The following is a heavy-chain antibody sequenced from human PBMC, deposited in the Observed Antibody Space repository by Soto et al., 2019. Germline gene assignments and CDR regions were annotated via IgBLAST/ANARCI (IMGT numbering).Heavy chain of an antibody. CDR1: NGYINSGGFY. CDR3: ARGGIAGHGFDP. Sequence: QVQLQESGPGLLKPSQTLSLTCNVSNGYINSGGFYWSWIRQHPGKGLEWIGYIFHSGSTLSNPALNSRVTLSADTSKNQLSLNLRSVTVADTAVYYCARGGIAGHGFDPWGQGILVTVSS. D-gene: IGHD6-13*01. J-gene: IGHJ5*02. V-gene: IGHV4-31*03. CDR2: IFHSGST.